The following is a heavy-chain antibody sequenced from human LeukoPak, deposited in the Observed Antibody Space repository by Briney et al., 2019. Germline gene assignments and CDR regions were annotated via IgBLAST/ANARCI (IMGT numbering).Heavy chain of an antibody. CDR2: IYYSGST. V-gene: IGHV4-59*01. D-gene: IGHD3-9*01. CDR3: ARGDILTGYYDAFDI. Sequence: PGGSLRLSCAASGFTFSSYAMSWVRQPPGKGLEWIGYIYYSGSTNYNPSLKSRVTISVDTSKNQFSLKLSSVTAADTAVYYCARGDILTGYYDAFDIWGQGTMVTVSS. CDR1: GFTFSSYA. J-gene: IGHJ3*02.